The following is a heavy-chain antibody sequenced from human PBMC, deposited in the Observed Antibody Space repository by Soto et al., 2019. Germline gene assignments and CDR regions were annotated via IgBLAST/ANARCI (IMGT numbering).Heavy chain of an antibody. CDR3: AKISAGSTDETMFTVFDH. V-gene: IGHV4-59*03. CDR2: IYHTGTT. J-gene: IGHJ4*02. CDR1: GDSIRSSY. Sequence: AETLSLTCTVSGDSIRSSYWTWIRQAPGRGLEWIGDIYHTGTTNYNPSLKSRVSISVDASKNQFSLRLRSVTAADTAIYFCAKISAGSTDETMFTVFDHWGQGTLVTVSS. D-gene: IGHD6-13*01.